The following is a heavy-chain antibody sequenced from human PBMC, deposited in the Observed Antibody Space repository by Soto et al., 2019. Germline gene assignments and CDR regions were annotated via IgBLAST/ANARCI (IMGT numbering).Heavy chain of an antibody. CDR3: ARDMYSMDV. J-gene: IGHJ6*02. CDR2: ISSSGSTI. CDR1: GFTFSSYE. V-gene: IGHV3-48*03. D-gene: IGHD1-20*01. Sequence: GGSLRLSCAASGFTFSSYEMNWVRQAPGKGLEWVSYISSSGSTIYYADSVKGRFTIPRDNAKNSLYLQMNSLRAEDTAVYYSARDMYSMDVWGQGTTVTVSS.